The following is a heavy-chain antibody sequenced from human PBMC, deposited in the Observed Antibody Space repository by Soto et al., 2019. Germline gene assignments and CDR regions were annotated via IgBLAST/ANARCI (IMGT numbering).Heavy chain of an antibody. D-gene: IGHD6-13*01. J-gene: IGHJ4*02. CDR3: ARRWGAADDY. V-gene: IGHV4-59*08. Sequence: QVQLQESGPGLVKPSETLSLTCTVSGGSISSYYWSWIRQPPGKGLEWIGYIYCSGSTNYNPSLKSRVTISVDTSKNQFSLKLSSVTAADTAVYYCARRWGAADDYWGQGTLVTVSS. CDR2: IYCSGST. CDR1: GGSISSYY.